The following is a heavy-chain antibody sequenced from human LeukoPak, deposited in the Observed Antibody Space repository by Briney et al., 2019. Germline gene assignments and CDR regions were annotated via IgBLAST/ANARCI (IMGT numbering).Heavy chain of an antibody. V-gene: IGHV4-34*01. CDR3: ARANYYDSSGYAYYFDY. CDR2: INHSGST. Sequence: PSETLSLTCAVYGGSFSGYYWSWIRQPPGKGLEWIGEINHSGSTNYNPSLKSRVTISVDTSKNQFSLKLSPVTAADTAVYYCARANYYDSSGYAYYFDYWGQGTLVTVSS. D-gene: IGHD3-22*01. J-gene: IGHJ4*02. CDR1: GGSFSGYY.